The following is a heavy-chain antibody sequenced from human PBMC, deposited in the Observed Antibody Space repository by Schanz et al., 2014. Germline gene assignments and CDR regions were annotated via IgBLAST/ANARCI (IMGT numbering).Heavy chain of an antibody. CDR3: VKDAYCAGDGFPAEYCQH. CDR2: ITRSGGGT. Sequence: EAQLVESGGYLVQPGGSLRLSCSASGFTFSSYAMHWVRQASGKGLEYVSAITRSGGGTYYSDSVKGRFTISRDNSKNTLYLQMSSLRHEDAAVDYCVKDAYCAGDGFPAEYCQHWGQGTLVTVSS. D-gene: IGHD2-21*02. CDR1: GFTFSSYA. J-gene: IGHJ1*01. V-gene: IGHV3-64D*06.